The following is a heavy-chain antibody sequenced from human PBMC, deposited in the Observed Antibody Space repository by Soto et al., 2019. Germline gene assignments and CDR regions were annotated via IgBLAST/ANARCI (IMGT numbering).Heavy chain of an antibody. CDR3: ARDHIVPASGQDY. Sequence: GGSLRLSCAASGFTFSNYWMSWVRQAPGKGLEWVANIKKDGGAKYYVDSMKGRFTISRDNANNSLYLQINSLRAEDTAVYYCARDHIVPASGQDYWGQGALVTVSS. J-gene: IGHJ4*02. D-gene: IGHD2-8*01. CDR2: IKKDGGAK. CDR1: GFTFSNYW. V-gene: IGHV3-7*04.